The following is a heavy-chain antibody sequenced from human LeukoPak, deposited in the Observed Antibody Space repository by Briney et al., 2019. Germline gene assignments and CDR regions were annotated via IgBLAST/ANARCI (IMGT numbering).Heavy chain of an antibody. CDR1: GGSISSYY. V-gene: IGHV4-59*08. Sequence: SEILSLTCSVSGGSISSYYWSWIRQPPGKGLEWIGYIHYSGSTNYNPSLKSRVTISVDTSKNQFSLKLSSVTAADMAVYYCAKSVVVATTRLGPFDTWGQGTMVTVSS. J-gene: IGHJ3*02. CDR2: IHYSGST. CDR3: AKSVVVATTRLGPFDT. D-gene: IGHD3-22*01.